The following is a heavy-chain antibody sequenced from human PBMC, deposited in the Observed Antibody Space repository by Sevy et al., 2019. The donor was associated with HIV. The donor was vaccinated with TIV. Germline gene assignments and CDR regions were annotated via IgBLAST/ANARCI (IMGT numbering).Heavy chain of an antibody. D-gene: IGHD6-13*01. CDR2: ILYDGSNK. Sequence: GGSLRLSCAASGFTFSSHGMNWVRQAPGKGLEWVAFILYDGSNKYYADSVKDRFTISRDNSKNTLYLQMNSLRAEDRAVYYCANLAAAGIFDPWGQGTLVTVSS. CDR1: GFTFSSHG. CDR3: ANLAAAGIFDP. J-gene: IGHJ5*02. V-gene: IGHV3-30*02.